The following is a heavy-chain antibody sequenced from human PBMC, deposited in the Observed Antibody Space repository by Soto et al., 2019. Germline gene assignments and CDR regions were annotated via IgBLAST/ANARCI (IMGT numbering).Heavy chain of an antibody. CDR1: GFTFSSYW. V-gene: IGHV3-30*18. CDR3: AKDTYYYDSSGYYVFDY. J-gene: IGHJ4*02. CDR2: ISYDGSNK. Sequence: PGGSLRLSCAASGFTFSSYWMHWVRQAPGKGLEWVAAISYDGSNKYYADSVEGRFTISRDNSKSTVYLQMNSLRAEDTAIYYCAKDTYYYDSSGYYVFDYWGQGALVTVSS. D-gene: IGHD3-22*01.